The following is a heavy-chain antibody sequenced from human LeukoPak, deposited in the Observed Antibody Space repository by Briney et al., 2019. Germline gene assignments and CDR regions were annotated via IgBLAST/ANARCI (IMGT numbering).Heavy chain of an antibody. Sequence: GGSLRLSCVASGFTFSSYAIHWVRQAPGKGLEWVAVIAFDGSNALYADSVKGRFTIPRDLSKITPYLELNSLKGEDSAIYYCSRGRYGDYSRSGYYYGMDVWGQGTTVTVSS. CDR3: SRGRYGDYSRSGYYYGMDV. CDR1: GFTFSSYA. CDR2: IAFDGSNA. V-gene: IGHV3-30-3*01. D-gene: IGHD4-17*01. J-gene: IGHJ6*02.